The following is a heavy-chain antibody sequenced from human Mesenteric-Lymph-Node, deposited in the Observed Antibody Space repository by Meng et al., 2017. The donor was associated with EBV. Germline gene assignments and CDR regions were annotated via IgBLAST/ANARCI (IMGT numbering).Heavy chain of an antibody. D-gene: IGHD6-19*01. CDR1: GGSISSGGYY. Sequence: QVHLQESGPGLVNPQQTLSRTCAVSGGSISSGGYYWSWIRQPPGKGLEWIGYIYYSGSTYYNPSLKSRVTISVDTSKNQFSLKLSSVTAADTAVYYCARVEQWLLYFDYWGQGTLVTVSS. V-gene: IGHV4-30-4*01. CDR2: IYYSGST. CDR3: ARVEQWLLYFDY. J-gene: IGHJ4*02.